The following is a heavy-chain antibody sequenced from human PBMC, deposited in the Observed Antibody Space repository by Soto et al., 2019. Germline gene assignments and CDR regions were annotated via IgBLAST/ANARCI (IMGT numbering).Heavy chain of an antibody. V-gene: IGHV3-74*01. J-gene: IGHJ4*02. CDR2: IKSDGSDT. D-gene: IGHD1-7*01. CDR1: GFTFNIYW. CDR3: ARDRNYHSDY. Sequence: GGSLRLSCATSGFTFNIYWMHWVRQAPGKGLVWISRIKSDGSDTIYADSVKGRFTTSRDNARNTLYLQMNSLRAEDTATYYCARDRNYHSDYLGQGTLVTVS.